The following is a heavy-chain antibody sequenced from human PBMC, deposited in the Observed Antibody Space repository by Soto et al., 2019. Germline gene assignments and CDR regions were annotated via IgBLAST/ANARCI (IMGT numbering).Heavy chain of an antibody. V-gene: IGHV4-59*08. CDR1: GCSISTYY. Sequence: SETLSLTCTFSGCSISTYYWSWIRQPPGKGLEWIGYIYYSGSTNYNPSLKSRVTISVDTSKNQFSLKLSSVTAADTAVYYCARLYSGSYRGYYYGMDVWGQGTTVTVSS. CDR3: ARLYSGSYRGYYYGMDV. D-gene: IGHD1-26*01. CDR2: IYYSGST. J-gene: IGHJ6*02.